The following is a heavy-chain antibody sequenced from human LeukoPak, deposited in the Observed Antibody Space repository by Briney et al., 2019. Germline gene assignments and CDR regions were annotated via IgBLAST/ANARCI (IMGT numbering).Heavy chain of an antibody. CDR1: GFTLSSYW. D-gene: IGHD1-26*01. J-gene: IGHJ6*03. V-gene: IGHV3-7*01. CDR2: IKQDGSEK. Sequence: GGSLRLSCAASGFTLSSYWMSWVRQAPGKGLEWVANIKQDGSEKYYVDSVKGRFTISRDNGKNSLYLQMNSLRAEDTAVYYCARALKDLRRRIGGTTTFAYYYYMDVWGKGTTVIISS. CDR3: ARALKDLRRRIGGTTTFAYYYYMDV.